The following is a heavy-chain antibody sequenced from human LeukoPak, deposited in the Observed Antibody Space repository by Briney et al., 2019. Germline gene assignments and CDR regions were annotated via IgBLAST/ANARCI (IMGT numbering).Heavy chain of an antibody. CDR2: ISSSSSYI. V-gene: IGHV3-21*01. D-gene: IGHD4-17*01. Sequence: PGGPLRLSCAASGFTFSSYSMNWVRQAPGKGLEWVSSISSSSSYIYYADSVKGRFTISTDNAKNSPYLQMNSLRAEDTAVYYCARDYGDYAVYFDYWGQGTLVTVSS. J-gene: IGHJ4*02. CDR1: GFTFSSYS. CDR3: ARDYGDYAVYFDY.